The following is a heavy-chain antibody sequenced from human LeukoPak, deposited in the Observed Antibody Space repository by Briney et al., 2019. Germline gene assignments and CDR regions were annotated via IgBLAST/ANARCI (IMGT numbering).Heavy chain of an antibody. CDR3: GKVAVWFGELLGQAWFVP. J-gene: IGHJ5*02. Sequence: PGRSLRLSCAASGFTFSSYGMHWVRQAPGKGLEWVAVITYDGSNKYYADSVKGRFTISRDNSKNTLYQQMNSPRAEDTARYYCGKVAVWFGELLGQAWFVPSGQGTLVTVSS. V-gene: IGHV3-30*18. CDR1: GFTFSSYG. D-gene: IGHD3-10*01. CDR2: ITYDGSNK.